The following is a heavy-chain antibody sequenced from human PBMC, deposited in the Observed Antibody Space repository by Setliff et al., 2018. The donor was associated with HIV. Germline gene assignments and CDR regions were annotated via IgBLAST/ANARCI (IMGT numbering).Heavy chain of an antibody. D-gene: IGHD3-10*01. CDR3: ARAGYYGTPSYWEYFQH. J-gene: IGHJ1*01. CDR2: IYYNGIT. V-gene: IGHV4-59*11. Sequence: SATLSLPCTVSGSSITSHYWSFIRHPTGKGLEWSGSIYYNGITNCNPSLTSRVTISVDTSKNQFSLKLSSVTAADTAVYFCARAGYYGTPSYWEYFQHWGQGALVTVSS. CDR1: GSSITSHY.